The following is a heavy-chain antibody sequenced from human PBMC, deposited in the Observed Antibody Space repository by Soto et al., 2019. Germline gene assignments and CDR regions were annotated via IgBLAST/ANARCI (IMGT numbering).Heavy chain of an antibody. CDR2: IYTSASI. D-gene: IGHD6-19*01. Sequence: SETLSLTCSVSGADINTYSWTWIRQPAGKGLEWIGRIYTSASINYNPSLKRRVTLSVDTSTNQVSLRLASVTAADTAIYYCARDREAGYNFYYGMDVWGQGTTVTVCS. CDR1: GADINTYS. V-gene: IGHV4-4*07. J-gene: IGHJ6*01. CDR3: ARDREAGYNFYYGMDV.